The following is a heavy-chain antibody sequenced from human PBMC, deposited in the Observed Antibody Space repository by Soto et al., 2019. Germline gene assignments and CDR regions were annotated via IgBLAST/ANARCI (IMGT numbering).Heavy chain of an antibody. D-gene: IGHD5-18*01. V-gene: IGHV3-53*01. Sequence: GGSLRLSCAASGFTVSSNYMSWVRQAPGKGLEWVSVIYSGGSTYYADSVKGRFTISRDNSKNTLYLQMNSLRAEDTAVYYCASGHELQLHSFDYWGQGTLVTVSS. CDR2: IYSGGST. J-gene: IGHJ4*02. CDR1: GFTVSSNY. CDR3: ASGHELQLHSFDY.